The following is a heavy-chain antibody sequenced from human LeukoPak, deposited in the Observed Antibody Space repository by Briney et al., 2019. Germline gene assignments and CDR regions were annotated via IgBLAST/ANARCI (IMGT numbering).Heavy chain of an antibody. V-gene: IGHV4-59*01. J-gene: IGHJ4*02. Sequence: SETLSLTCTVSGGSISSYYWNWIRQPPGKGLEWIGYISYSGSSNYNPSLKSRVTMSADTSKNQFSLKLSSVTAADTAVYYCARDGDFWGQGTLVTVSS. CDR2: ISYSGSS. CDR1: GGSISSYY. CDR3: ARDGDF.